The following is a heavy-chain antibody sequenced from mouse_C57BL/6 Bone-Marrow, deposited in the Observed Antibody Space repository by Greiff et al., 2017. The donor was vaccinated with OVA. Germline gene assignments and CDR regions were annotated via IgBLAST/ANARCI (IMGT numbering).Heavy chain of an antibody. J-gene: IGHJ4*01. CDR2: ISSGGDYI. V-gene: IGHV5-9-1*02. CDR1: GGAGLRYA. Sequence: EVKLMESGEGLVKPGGSLKLSCAVCGGAGLRYAMSWVRQTPEKRLEWVAYISSGGDYIYYADTVKGRFTISRDNARNTLYLQMSSLKSEDTAMYYCTRDGYYAMDYWGQGTSVTVSS. CDR3: TRDGYYAMDY. D-gene: IGHD2-3*01.